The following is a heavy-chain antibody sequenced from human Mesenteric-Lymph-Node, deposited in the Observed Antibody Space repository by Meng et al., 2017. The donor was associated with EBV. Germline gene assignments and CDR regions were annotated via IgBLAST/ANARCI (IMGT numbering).Heavy chain of an antibody. V-gene: IGHV4-59*01. CDR3: ARDWSGYYWFDY. CDR2: IFYSGST. Sequence: QRQPDVSRPRLVKPSGPPSPTLPVSGGSYSGASWSWIRQPPGKGLEWIRYIFYSGSTHYNPSLKSRVTMSVDTSKNQFSLKLSSVTPADTAVYYCARDWSGYYWFDYWGQGTLVTVSS. J-gene: IGHJ4*02. CDR1: GGSYSGAS. D-gene: IGHD3-3*01.